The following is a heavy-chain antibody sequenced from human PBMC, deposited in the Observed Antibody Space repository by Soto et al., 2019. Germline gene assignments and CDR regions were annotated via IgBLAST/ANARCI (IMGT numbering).Heavy chain of an antibody. D-gene: IGHD1-1*01. CDR1: GYTFTSYD. Sequence: QVQLVQSGAEVRKPGASVKVSCEASGYTFTSYDIYWVRQASGQGLEWMGWMNPNTGNSGYAQKFQGRVTMTSDTPISTAHMALSSLRSEDTAVYYCARRAETNGWNGFGADKYYFDFWGQGTLVTVSS. J-gene: IGHJ4*02. CDR2: MNPNTGNS. CDR3: ARRAETNGWNGFGADKYYFDF. V-gene: IGHV1-8*01.